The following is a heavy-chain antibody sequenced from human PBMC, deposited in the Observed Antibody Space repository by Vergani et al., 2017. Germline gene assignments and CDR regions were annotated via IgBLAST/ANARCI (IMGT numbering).Heavy chain of an antibody. CDR1: GGSFSGYY. D-gene: IGHD6-13*01. V-gene: IGHV4-34*09. J-gene: IGHJ4*02. Sequence: QVQLQESGPGLVKPSQTLSLTCTVSGGSFSGYYWSWIRQPPGKGLEWIGEINHSGSTNYNPSLKSRVTISVDTSKNQFSLKLSSVTAADTAVYYCARGYSREQAYWGQGTLVTVSS. CDR2: INHSGST. CDR3: ARGYSREQAY.